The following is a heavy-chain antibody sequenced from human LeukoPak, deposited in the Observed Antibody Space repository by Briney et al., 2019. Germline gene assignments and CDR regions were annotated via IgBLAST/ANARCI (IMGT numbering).Heavy chain of an antibody. V-gene: IGHV4-59*01. Sequence: SETLSLTCTVSGGSISSYYWSWIRQPPGKGLEWIGYIYYSGSTNYNPSLKSRVTISVDTSKNQFSLKLGSVTAADTAVYYCARGTDYYGMDVWGQGTTVTVSS. CDR2: IYYSGST. CDR3: ARGTDYYGMDV. J-gene: IGHJ6*02. CDR1: GGSISSYY. D-gene: IGHD4-17*01.